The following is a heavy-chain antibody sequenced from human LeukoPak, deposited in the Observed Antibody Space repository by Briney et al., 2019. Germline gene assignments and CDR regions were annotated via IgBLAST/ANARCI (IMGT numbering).Heavy chain of an antibody. Sequence: GGSLRLSCAASGFTFSSYWMHWVRQAPGKGLVWVSAISGSGGSTYYADSVKGRFTISRDNSKNTLYLQMNSLRAEDTAVYYCAKDRAAAGTHSFDYWGQGTLVTVSS. V-gene: IGHV3-23*01. CDR1: GFTFSSYW. CDR2: ISGSGGST. D-gene: IGHD6-13*01. J-gene: IGHJ4*02. CDR3: AKDRAAAGTHSFDY.